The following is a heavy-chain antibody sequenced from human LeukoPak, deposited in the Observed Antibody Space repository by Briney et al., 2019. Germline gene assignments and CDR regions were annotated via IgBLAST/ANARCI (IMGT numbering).Heavy chain of an antibody. CDR2: IYYSGST. CDR3: ARVHEKYYYDSSGSRYYFDY. D-gene: IGHD3-22*01. J-gene: IGHJ4*02. V-gene: IGHV4-59*11. Sequence: SETLSLTCTVSGGSISSHYWSWIRQPPGKGLEWIGYIYYSGSTNYNPSLKSRVTISVDTSKNQFSLKLSSVTAADTAVYYCARVHEKYYYDSSGSRYYFDYWGPGTLVTVSS. CDR1: GGSISSHY.